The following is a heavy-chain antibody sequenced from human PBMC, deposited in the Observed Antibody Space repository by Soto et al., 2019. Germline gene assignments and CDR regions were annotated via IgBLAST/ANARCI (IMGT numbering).Heavy chain of an antibody. CDR3: ARGGQDSNYPYFDY. Sequence: GGSLRLSCAASGFTFSSYDMHWVRQATGKGLEWVSAIGTAGDTYYPGSVKGRFTISRENAKNSLYLQMNSLRAGDTAVYYCARGGQDSNYPYFDYWGQGTLVTVSS. CDR2: IGTAGDT. V-gene: IGHV3-13*01. D-gene: IGHD4-4*01. J-gene: IGHJ4*02. CDR1: GFTFSSYD.